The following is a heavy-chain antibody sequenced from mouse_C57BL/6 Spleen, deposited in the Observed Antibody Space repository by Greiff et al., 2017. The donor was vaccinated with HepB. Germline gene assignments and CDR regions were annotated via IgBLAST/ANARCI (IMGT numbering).Heavy chain of an antibody. V-gene: IGHV5-6*01. J-gene: IGHJ2*01. CDR1: GFTFSSYG. D-gene: IGHD2-4*01. Sequence: EVHLVESGGDLVKPGGSLKLSCAASGFTFSSYGMSWVRQTPDKRLEWVATISSGGSYTYYPDSVKGRFTISRDNAKNTLYLQRSSLKSEDTDMYYGERREITTGVYFDYWGQGTTLTVSS. CDR3: ERREITTGVYFDY. CDR2: ISSGGSYT.